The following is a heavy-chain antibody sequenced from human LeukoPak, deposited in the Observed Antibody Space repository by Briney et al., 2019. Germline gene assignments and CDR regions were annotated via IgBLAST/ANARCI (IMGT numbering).Heavy chain of an antibody. V-gene: IGHV3-7*01. CDR1: EFSFSTYW. CDR3: ARSPAGDAWPPAYYMDV. Sequence: PGESLRLSCAASEFSFSTYWMSWVRQAPGKGLEWVANIKEDGTEKYYVGSVKGRFTISRDNAKKSLYLQMNSLRDDDTAVYFCARSPAGDAWPPAYYMDVWGKGTTVTVSS. J-gene: IGHJ6*03. D-gene: IGHD3-10*01. CDR2: IKEDGTEK.